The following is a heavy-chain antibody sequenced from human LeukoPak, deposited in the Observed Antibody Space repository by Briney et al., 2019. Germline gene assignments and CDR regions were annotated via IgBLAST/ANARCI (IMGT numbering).Heavy chain of an antibody. V-gene: IGHV1-2*02. CDR2: INPNSGGT. Sequence: GASVKVSCKASGYTFTGYYMHWVRQAPGQGLEWMGWINPNSGGTNYAQKFQGRVTMTRDTSISTAYMELSRLRSEDTAVYYCASNGPYYDILTGYYSYYYYMDVWGKGTTVTVSS. CDR1: GYTFTGYY. J-gene: IGHJ6*03. D-gene: IGHD3-9*01. CDR3: ASNGPYYDILTGYYSYYYYMDV.